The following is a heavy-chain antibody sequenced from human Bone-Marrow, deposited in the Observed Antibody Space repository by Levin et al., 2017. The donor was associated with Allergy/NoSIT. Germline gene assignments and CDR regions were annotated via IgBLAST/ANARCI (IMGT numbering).Heavy chain of an antibody. J-gene: IGHJ4*02. CDR3: TRALFGVIHFDY. CDR2: IRSKIYGGTT. Sequence: PGGSLRLSCTASGFTFGDYAVSWFRQAPGKGLEWVGFIRSKIYGGTTECAASVKDRFIISRDDSNTVAYLHMHSLTTEDTAVYYCTRALFGVIHFDYWGQGTLVAVAS. V-gene: IGHV3-49*03. CDR1: GFTFGDYA. D-gene: IGHD3-10*01.